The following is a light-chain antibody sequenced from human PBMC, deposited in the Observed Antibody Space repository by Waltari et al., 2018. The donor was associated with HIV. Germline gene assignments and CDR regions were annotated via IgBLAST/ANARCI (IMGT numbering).Light chain of an antibody. CDR1: QSVSRH. V-gene: IGKV3-11*01. CDR2: ETS. Sequence: EIVLTQSPATLSVSPGERAIISCRASQSVSRHLAWYQQKSGQAPRLLIYETSTRAAGTPGRFNGSGSGTDFALTITDVEPADVAVYYCQQRGTWPPVSFGGGTRVEI. J-gene: IGKJ4*01. CDR3: QQRGTWPPVS.